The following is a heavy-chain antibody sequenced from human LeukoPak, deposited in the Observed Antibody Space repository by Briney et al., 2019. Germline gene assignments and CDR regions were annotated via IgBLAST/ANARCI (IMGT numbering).Heavy chain of an antibody. J-gene: IGHJ4*02. D-gene: IGHD7-27*01. CDR1: GFTFSSYA. V-gene: IGHV3-30-3*01. CDR3: ARTPNWGLRFYFDY. CDR2: ISYDGSNK. Sequence: GGSLRLSCAASGFTFSSYAMHWVRQAPGKGLEWVAVISYDGSNKYYADSVKGRFTISRDNSKNTLYLQMNSLRAEDTAVYYCARTPNWGLRFYFDYWGQGTLVTVSS.